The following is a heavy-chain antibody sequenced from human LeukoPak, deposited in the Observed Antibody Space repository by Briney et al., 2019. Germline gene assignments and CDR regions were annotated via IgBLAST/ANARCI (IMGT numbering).Heavy chain of an antibody. Sequence: GGTLRLSCAASGFTLSSYSMNWVRQAPGKGLEWVSFISVSSSSRYYADSVKGRFTISRDNAKNSLYLQMNSLRDDDTAVYYCARGETALTSYLHFWGQGTLVTVSS. CDR3: ARGETALTSYLHF. V-gene: IGHV3-48*02. D-gene: IGHD4-17*01. CDR1: GFTLSSYS. CDR2: ISVSSSSR. J-gene: IGHJ4*02.